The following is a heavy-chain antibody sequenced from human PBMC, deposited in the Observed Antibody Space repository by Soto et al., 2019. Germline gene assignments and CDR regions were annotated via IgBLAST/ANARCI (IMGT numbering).Heavy chain of an antibody. D-gene: IGHD2-2*01. J-gene: IGHJ5*02. V-gene: IGHV1-69*13. Sequence: SVKVSCKASGGTFSSYAISWVRQAPGQGLEWMGGIIPIFGTANYAQKFQGRVTITADESTSTAYMELSSLRSEDTAVYYCAREVVLVPAAMTPFDPWGQGTLVTVSS. CDR1: GGTFSSYA. CDR3: AREVVLVPAAMTPFDP. CDR2: IIPIFGTA.